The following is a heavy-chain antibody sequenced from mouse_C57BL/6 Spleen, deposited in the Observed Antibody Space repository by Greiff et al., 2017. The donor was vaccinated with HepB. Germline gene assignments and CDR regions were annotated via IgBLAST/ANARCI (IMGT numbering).Heavy chain of an antibody. J-gene: IGHJ2*01. D-gene: IGHD1-1*01. CDR3: ARGAITTVVATGDY. CDR1: GYTFTSYW. Sequence: QLQLQQPGAELVRPGTSVKLSCKASGYTFTSYWMHWVKQRPGQGLEWIGVIDPSDSYTNYNQKFKGKATLTVDTSSSTAYMQLSSLTSEDSAVYYCARGAITTVVATGDYWGQGTTLTVSS. V-gene: IGHV1-59*01. CDR2: IDPSDSYT.